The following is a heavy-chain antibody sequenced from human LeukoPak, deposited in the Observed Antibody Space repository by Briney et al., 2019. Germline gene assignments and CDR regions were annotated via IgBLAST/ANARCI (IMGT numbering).Heavy chain of an antibody. D-gene: IGHD3-10*01. CDR2: IKTKSEGGTT. CDR3: TTEFKELGSFFYFYYMDV. V-gene: IGHV3-15*01. Sequence: GGSLRLSCAASGFTFSTYSGNWVRQAPGKGLEWVGRIKTKSEGGTTDYAAPAKRRFTISRDDSKNALFLQMDSLKSDDTAMYYCTTEFKELGSFFYFYYMDVWGTGTTVTISS. J-gene: IGHJ6*03. CDR1: GFTFSTYS.